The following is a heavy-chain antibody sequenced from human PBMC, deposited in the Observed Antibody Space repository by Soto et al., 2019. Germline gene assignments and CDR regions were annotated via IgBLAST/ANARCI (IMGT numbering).Heavy chain of an antibody. CDR2: IIPIFGTA. CDR1: GGTFSSYA. V-gene: IGHV1-69*01. D-gene: IGHD4-17*01. Sequence: QVQLVQSGAEVKKPGSSVKVSCKASGGTFSSYAISWVRQAPGQGLEWMGGIIPIFGTANYAQKFQGKVTITADESTSTGYMELSSLRSEDTAVYYCASSSWSHYGDQTIQWFYPWGQGTLVTVSS. CDR3: ASSSWSHYGDQTIQWFYP. J-gene: IGHJ5*02.